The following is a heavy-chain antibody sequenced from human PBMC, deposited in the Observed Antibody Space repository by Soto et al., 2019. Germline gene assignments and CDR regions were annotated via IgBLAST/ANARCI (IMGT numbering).Heavy chain of an antibody. V-gene: IGHV3-30*18. CDR3: AKGHGGYYYYYYGMDV. CDR1: GFPFSSYG. CDR2: ISYDGSNK. J-gene: IGHJ6*02. Sequence: PGGSLRLSCAASGFPFSSYGMHWVRQAPGKGLEWVAVISYDGSNKYYADSVKGRFTISRDNSKNTLYLQMNSLRAEDTAVYYCAKGHGGYYYYYYGMDVWGQGTTVTVSS. D-gene: IGHD3-10*01.